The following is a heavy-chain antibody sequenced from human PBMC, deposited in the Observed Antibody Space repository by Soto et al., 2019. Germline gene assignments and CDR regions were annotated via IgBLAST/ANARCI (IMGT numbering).Heavy chain of an antibody. CDR1: GFTFSDYA. CDR2: VSHDGRNT. Sequence: VPLVESGGGVVQPGRSLRLSCAASGFTFSDYAMHWVRQAPGKGLEWVAVVSHDGRNTHYADSVKGRFTISRDSSXXTVSLEMTSQRAEDTAVYYCAKGGRQWLVTSDFNYWGQGALVTVSS. D-gene: IGHD6-19*01. J-gene: IGHJ4*02. V-gene: IGHV3-30*18. CDR3: AKGGRQWLVTSDFNY.